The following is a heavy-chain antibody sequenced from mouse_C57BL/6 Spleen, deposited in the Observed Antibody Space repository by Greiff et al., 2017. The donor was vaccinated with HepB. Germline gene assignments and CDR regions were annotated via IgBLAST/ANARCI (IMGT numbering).Heavy chain of an antibody. Sequence: DVKLVESGGGLVKPGGSLKLSCAASGFTFSSYAMSWVRQTPEKRLEWVATISDGGSYTYYPDNVKGRFTISRDNAKNNLYLQMSHLKSEDTAMYYCARDSGSSSYYCDYWGQGTTLTVSS. V-gene: IGHV5-4*01. D-gene: IGHD1-1*01. CDR1: GFTFSSYA. CDR2: ISDGGSYT. CDR3: ARDSGSSSYYCDY. J-gene: IGHJ2*01.